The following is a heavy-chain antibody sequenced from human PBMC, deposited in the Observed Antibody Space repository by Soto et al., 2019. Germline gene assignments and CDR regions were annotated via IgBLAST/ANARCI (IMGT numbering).Heavy chain of an antibody. D-gene: IGHD1-1*01. V-gene: IGHV1-18*01. CDR2: ISAYNGNT. CDR1: GYTLSRYG. CDR3: ARNEHVFDY. J-gene: IGHJ4*02. Sequence: GASVKGSWKGSGYTLSRYGISWVRQAPGQGLEWMGWISAYNGNTNYAQKLQGRVTMTTDTSTSTAYMELRSLRSDDTAVYYCARNEHVFDYWGQGTLVTVSS.